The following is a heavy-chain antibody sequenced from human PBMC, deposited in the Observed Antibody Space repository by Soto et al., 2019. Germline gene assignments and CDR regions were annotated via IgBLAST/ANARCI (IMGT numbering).Heavy chain of an antibody. CDR3: GKGGTYLEVFDI. J-gene: IGHJ3*02. D-gene: IGHD3-16*01. CDR1: GFTFSSYA. V-gene: IGHV3-23*01. CDR2: ISGRGGNT. Sequence: PGGSLRLSCSASGFTFSSYAMSWVREAPGKGLEWVSGISGRGGNTYHADSVKGRFTISRDNSKTTLYLQMNSLRADDTAVYYCGKGGTYLEVFDIWGQGTEVTVSS.